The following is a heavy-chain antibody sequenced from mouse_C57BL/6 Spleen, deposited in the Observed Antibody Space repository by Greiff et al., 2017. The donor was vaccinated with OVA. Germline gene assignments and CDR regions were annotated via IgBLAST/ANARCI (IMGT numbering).Heavy chain of an antibody. D-gene: IGHD2-2*01. Sequence: VQLQQSGAELVMPGASVKLSCKASGYTFTSYWMHWVKQRPGQGLEWIGEIDPSDSYTNYNQKFKGKSTLTVDKSSSTAYMQLSSLTSEDSAVYYCARYGYFAYWGQGTLVTVSA. CDR2: IDPSDSYT. CDR3: ARYGYFAY. J-gene: IGHJ3*01. V-gene: IGHV1-69*01. CDR1: GYTFTSYW.